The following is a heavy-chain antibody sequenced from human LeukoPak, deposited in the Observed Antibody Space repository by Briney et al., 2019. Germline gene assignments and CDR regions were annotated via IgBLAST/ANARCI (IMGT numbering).Heavy chain of an antibody. CDR1: GFSFSGYA. CDR3: AKGSRGYTNYYFDY. CDR2: ISGSGAST. D-gene: IGHD2-2*02. J-gene: IGHJ4*02. Sequence: GGSLRLSCASSGFSFSGYAMIWVRQAPGKGLELVSTISGSGASTFYADSVRGRFITSKDIPSNTVYLRMNSLRAEDTAVYYCAKGSRGYTNYYFDYWGQGTLVTVSS. V-gene: IGHV3-23*01.